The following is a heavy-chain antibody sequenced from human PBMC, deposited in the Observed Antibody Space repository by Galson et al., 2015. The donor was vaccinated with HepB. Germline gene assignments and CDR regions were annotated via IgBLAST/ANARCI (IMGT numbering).Heavy chain of an antibody. V-gene: IGHV1-69*13. J-gene: IGHJ6*02. D-gene: IGHD3-22*01. CDR2: IIPLFDTS. CDR3: ATSYYYYNGFIDYNGYGMDV. CDR1: GGTFSNFV. Sequence: SVKVSCKASGGTFSNFVISWVRQAPGQGLEWMGGIIPLFDTSNYAQKFQGRVTITADESTRTAYMDLSSLRSEDTAIYYCATSYYYYNGFIDYNGYGMDVWGQGTTVPVSS.